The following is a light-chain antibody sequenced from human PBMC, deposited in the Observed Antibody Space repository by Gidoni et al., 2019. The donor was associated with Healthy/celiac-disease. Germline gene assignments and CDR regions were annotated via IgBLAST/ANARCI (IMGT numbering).Light chain of an antibody. CDR1: QSVSSN. J-gene: IGKJ2*01. CDR2: AS. Sequence: EIVMTQSPATLSVSPGERATLSCRASQSVSSNLAWYQQKPGASTRATGIPARFSGSGSGTEFTLTIRSLQSEEFAVYYCQQYNNWPPRYTFXQXSKLEIK. CDR3: QQYNNWPPRYT. V-gene: IGKV3-15*01.